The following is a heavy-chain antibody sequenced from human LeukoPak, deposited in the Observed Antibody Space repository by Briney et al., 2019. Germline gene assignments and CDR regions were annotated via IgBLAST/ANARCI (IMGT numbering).Heavy chain of an antibody. D-gene: IGHD3-10*01. Sequence: SETLSLTCSVSGGSITTTYYWSWIRQPPGGGLEWIASLYHSGNSNYNPSLKSRVTMSVVTSKNQFSLQLTSMTAADTAIYYCTRHQTNFYGSGAPFDPWGQGTLVTVSS. CDR1: GGSITTTYY. CDR3: TRHQTNFYGSGAPFDP. J-gene: IGHJ5*02. CDR2: LYHSGNS. V-gene: IGHV4-39*01.